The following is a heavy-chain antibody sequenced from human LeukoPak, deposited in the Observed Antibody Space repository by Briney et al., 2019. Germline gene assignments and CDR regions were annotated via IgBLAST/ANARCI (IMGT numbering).Heavy chain of an antibody. V-gene: IGHV3-7*01. CDR2: INQDGSEK. CDR1: GFTFSDYW. D-gene: IGHD6-13*01. Sequence: PGGSPRLSCAASGFTFSDYWMTWVRQAPGKGLEWVANINQDGSEKNYVDSVRGRSTISRDNAKNSLYLQMNSLRDEDTALYYCATRSSHTSSWYVYLFWDYWGQGALVTVSS. J-gene: IGHJ4*02. CDR3: ATRSSHTSSWYVYLFWDY.